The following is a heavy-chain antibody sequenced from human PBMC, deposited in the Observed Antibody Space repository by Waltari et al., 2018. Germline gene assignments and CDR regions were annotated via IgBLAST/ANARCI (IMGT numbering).Heavy chain of an antibody. CDR3: AKTGLWFGELGAFDI. J-gene: IGHJ3*02. Sequence: EVQLVESGGGLVKPGGSLRLSCAASGFTFSSYSMNWVRQAPGKGLEWVSVIYSGGSTYYADSVKGRFTISRDNSKNTLYLQMNSLRAEDTAMYYCAKTGLWFGELGAFDIWGQGTMVTVSS. CDR2: IYSGGST. CDR1: GFTFSSYS. V-gene: IGHV3-66*02. D-gene: IGHD3-10*01.